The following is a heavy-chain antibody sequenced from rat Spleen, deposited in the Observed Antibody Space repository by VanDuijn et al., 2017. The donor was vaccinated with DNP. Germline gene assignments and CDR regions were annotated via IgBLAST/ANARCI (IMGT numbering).Heavy chain of an antibody. Sequence: EVKLVESGGGLVQPGRSLKLSCEVSRITFSDHNMAWVRQAPKKGLEWVATISSDGSSTYYRDSVKGRFTISRDNAKSTLYLQMNSLRSEDTATYYCTRELRVSLDYWGQGVMVIVSS. V-gene: IGHV5-7*01. D-gene: IGHD1-7*01. CDR3: TRELRVSLDY. CDR2: ISSDGSST. CDR1: RITFSDHN. J-gene: IGHJ2*01.